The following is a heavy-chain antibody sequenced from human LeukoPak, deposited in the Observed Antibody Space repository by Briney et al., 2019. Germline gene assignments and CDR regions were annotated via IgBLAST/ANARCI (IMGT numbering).Heavy chain of an antibody. Sequence: GASVKVSCKASGYTFTSYYMHWVRQAPGQGLEWMGIINPSGGSTSYAQKFQGRVTMTRDTSTSTVYMELSSLRSEDTAVYYCARSNMRGYFDWEFDYWGQGTLVTVSS. CDR1: GYTFTSYY. V-gene: IGHV1-46*01. D-gene: IGHD3-9*01. J-gene: IGHJ4*02. CDR2: INPSGGST. CDR3: ARSNMRGYFDWEFDY.